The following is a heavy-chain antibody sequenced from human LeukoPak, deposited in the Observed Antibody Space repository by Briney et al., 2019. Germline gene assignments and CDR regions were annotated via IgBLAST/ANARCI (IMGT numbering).Heavy chain of an antibody. Sequence: SETLSLTCAVYGGSFSGYYWSWIRQPPGKGLEWIGKINHSGSTNYNPSLKSRVTISVDTSKNQFSLKLSSVTAADTAVYYCARPNGGFDAFDIWGQGTMVTVSS. CDR2: INHSGST. V-gene: IGHV4-34*01. J-gene: IGHJ3*02. D-gene: IGHD7-27*01. CDR3: ARPNGGFDAFDI. CDR1: GGSFSGYY.